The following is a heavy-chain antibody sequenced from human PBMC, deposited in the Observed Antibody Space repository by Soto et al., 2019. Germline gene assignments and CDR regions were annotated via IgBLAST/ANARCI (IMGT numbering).Heavy chain of an antibody. J-gene: IGHJ4*02. V-gene: IGHV3-23*01. CDR3: AKEYEYSSGWERIDY. Sequence: GRFQRLPKGAVGFTFGGLAVRRVRQAQGKGLEWVSAISGSGGSTYYADSVKGRFTISRDNSKNTLYLQMNSLRAEDTAVYYCAKEYEYSSGWERIDYWGQGTLVTVPQ. CDR2: ISGSGGST. CDR1: GFTFGGLA. D-gene: IGHD6-19*01.